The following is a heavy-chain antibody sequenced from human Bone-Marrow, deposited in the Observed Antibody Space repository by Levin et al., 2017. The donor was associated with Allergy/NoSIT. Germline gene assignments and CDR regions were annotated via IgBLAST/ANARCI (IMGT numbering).Heavy chain of an antibody. V-gene: IGHV1-69*13. Sequence: SVKVSCKASGGTFSTHAISWTRQAPGQGLEWMGGIIPMFGSTNYARKFQGRVTLTADESMSTAYMELGSLRSDDTAVYYCAKNFGGSIRAFDIWGQGTMVAVSS. CDR1: GGTFSTHA. J-gene: IGHJ3*02. D-gene: IGHD1-26*01. CDR3: AKNFGGSIRAFDI. CDR2: IIPMFGST.